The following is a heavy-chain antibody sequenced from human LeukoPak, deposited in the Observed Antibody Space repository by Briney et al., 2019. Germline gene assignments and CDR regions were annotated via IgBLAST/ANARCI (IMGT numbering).Heavy chain of an antibody. CDR1: GFTFSNYG. Sequence: GGSLRLTCAASGFTFSNYGMHWVRQAPGKGLEWVAVIWYDGSNKYYADSVKGRFTISRDNSKNTLYLQMNSLRAEDTAVYYCARDQGQLWLRDLSPLDYWGQGTLVTVSS. D-gene: IGHD5-18*01. CDR2: IWYDGSNK. CDR3: ARDQGQLWLRDLSPLDY. J-gene: IGHJ4*02. V-gene: IGHV3-33*08.